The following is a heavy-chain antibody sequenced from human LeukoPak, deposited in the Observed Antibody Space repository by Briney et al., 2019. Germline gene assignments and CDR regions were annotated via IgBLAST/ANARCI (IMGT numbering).Heavy chain of an antibody. Sequence: ASVKVSCKASGYTFTGYYMHWVRQAPGQGLEWMGWISAYNGNTNYAQKLQGRVTMTTDTSTSTAYMELRSLRSDDTAVYYCARDRFLEWTTPDYWGQGTLVTVSS. CDR2: ISAYNGNT. D-gene: IGHD3-3*01. CDR1: GYTFTGYY. J-gene: IGHJ4*02. V-gene: IGHV1-18*04. CDR3: ARDRFLEWTTPDY.